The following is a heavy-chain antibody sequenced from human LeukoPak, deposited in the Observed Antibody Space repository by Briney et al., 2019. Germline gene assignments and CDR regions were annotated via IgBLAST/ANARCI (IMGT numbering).Heavy chain of an antibody. J-gene: IGHJ4*02. V-gene: IGHV4-4*07. CDR2: IYTSGST. Sequence: SETLSLTCTVSGGSISSYYWSWIRQPAGKGLEWIGRIYTSGSTNYNPSLKSRVTMSVDTSKNQFSLKPSSVTAADTAVYYCARDRIAVAGTDYFDYRGQGTLVTVSS. CDR1: GGSISSYY. D-gene: IGHD6-19*01. CDR3: ARDRIAVAGTDYFDY.